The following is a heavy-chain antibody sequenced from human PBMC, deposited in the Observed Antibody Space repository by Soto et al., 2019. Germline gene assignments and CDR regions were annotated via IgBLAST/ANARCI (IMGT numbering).Heavy chain of an antibody. CDR2: IVTYNGNT. V-gene: IGHV1-18*01. J-gene: IGHJ5*02. CDR3: ARGPQSTGCRGKWFHP. Sequence: QVQLVQSGGELKKPGDSLKVSCKASGYTFSNFGVSWVRQAPGQGLEWMGWIVTYNGNTNSAQKFQDRLTMTTDTSTPTAYMELRSLTYADTAVYYCARGPQSTGCRGKWFHPWGQGTLVTVSS. CDR1: GYTFSNFG. D-gene: IGHD6-19*01.